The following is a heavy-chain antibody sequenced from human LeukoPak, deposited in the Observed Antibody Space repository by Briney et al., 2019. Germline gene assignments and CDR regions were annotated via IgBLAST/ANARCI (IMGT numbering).Heavy chain of an antibody. D-gene: IGHD2-21*02. CDR1: GFTFRSYG. Sequence: GRSLRLSCAASGFTFRSYGMHWVRQAPGKGLEWVAVIWFDGSKEYYADSAKGRFTISRDNPKNTVYLQMNSLRVEDTAVYYCARVVGVTEGWGYFDYWGQGALVTVSP. CDR2: IWFDGSKE. J-gene: IGHJ4*02. CDR3: ARVVGVTEGWGYFDY. V-gene: IGHV3-33*01.